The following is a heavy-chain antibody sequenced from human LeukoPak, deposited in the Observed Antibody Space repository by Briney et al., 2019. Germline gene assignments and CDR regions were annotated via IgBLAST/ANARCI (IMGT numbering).Heavy chain of an antibody. D-gene: IGHD3-22*01. CDR1: GYTFTSYA. CDR3: ARVYLKRDYYDSSAYFSFDY. CDR2: INAGNGNT. V-gene: IGHV1-3*01. Sequence: ASVKVSCKASGYTFTSYAMHWVRQAPGQRLEWMRWINAGNGNTKYSQKFQGRVTITRDTSASTAYMELSSLRSEDTAVYYCARVYLKRDYYDSSAYFSFDYWGQGTLVTVSS. J-gene: IGHJ4*02.